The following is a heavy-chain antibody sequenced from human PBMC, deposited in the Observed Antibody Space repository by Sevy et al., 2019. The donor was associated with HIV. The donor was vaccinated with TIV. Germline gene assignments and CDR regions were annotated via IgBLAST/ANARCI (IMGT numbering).Heavy chain of an antibody. CDR2: ISYDGSNK. V-gene: IGHV3-30-3*01. D-gene: IGHD3-16*01. Sequence: GGSLRLSCAASGFTFSSYAMHWVRQAPGKGLEWVAVISYDGSNKYYADSVKGRFTISRDNSKNTLYLQMNSLRAEDTAVYYCARSKWGVRPGGEHFDYWGQGTLVTVSS. CDR1: GFTFSSYA. CDR3: ARSKWGVRPGGEHFDY. J-gene: IGHJ4*02.